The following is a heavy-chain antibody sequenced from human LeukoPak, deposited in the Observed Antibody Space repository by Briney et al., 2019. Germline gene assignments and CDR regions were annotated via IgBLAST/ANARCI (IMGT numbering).Heavy chain of an antibody. CDR2: IKSNSDGGTT. CDR1: GFTFSNAW. CDR3: TTGISDY. J-gene: IGHJ4*02. V-gene: IGHV3-15*01. Sequence: GGSLRLSCAASGFTFSNAWMSWVRQAPGKGLEWVGRIKSNSDGGTTDYVAPVKGRFTISRDDSKNTLYLQMNSLKTEDTAVYYCTTGISDYWGQGTLVTVSS.